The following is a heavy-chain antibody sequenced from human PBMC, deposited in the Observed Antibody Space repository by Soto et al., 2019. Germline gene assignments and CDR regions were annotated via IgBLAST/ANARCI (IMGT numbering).Heavy chain of an antibody. Sequence: PSETLSLTCAVYGGSFSGYYWSWIRQPPGKGLEWIGEINHSGSTNYNPSLKSRVTISVDTSKNQFSLKLSSVTAADTAVYYCARTRTLMVYAIRYYYYMDVWGKGTTVTVSS. V-gene: IGHV4-34*01. CDR2: INHSGST. CDR3: ARTRTLMVYAIRYYYYMDV. D-gene: IGHD2-8*01. CDR1: GGSFSGYY. J-gene: IGHJ6*03.